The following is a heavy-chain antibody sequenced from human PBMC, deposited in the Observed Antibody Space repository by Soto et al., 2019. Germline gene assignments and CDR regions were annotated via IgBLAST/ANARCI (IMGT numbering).Heavy chain of an antibody. CDR2: INHSGST. CDR3: ARGRSLLRYFDRLLGTHSAY. V-gene: IGHV4-34*01. J-gene: IGHJ4*02. D-gene: IGHD3-9*01. Sequence: SETHSVRYAVDGGNFIGHDGSWIRQNQGKGLEWIGEINHSGSTNYNPSLKSRVTISVDTSKNQFSLKLSSVTAADTAVYYCARGRSLLRYFDRLLGTHSAYRGQRTLIPGSS. CDR1: GGNFIGHD.